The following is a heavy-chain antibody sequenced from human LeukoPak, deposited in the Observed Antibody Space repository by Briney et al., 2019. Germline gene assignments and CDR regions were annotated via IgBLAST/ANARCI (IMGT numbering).Heavy chain of an antibody. CDR1: GFTVSGNF. CDR3: ARDGALLYGLDV. CDR2: IYSGGTT. J-gene: IGHJ6*02. D-gene: IGHD2-15*01. Sequence: TGGSLRLSCAASGFTVSGNFMSWVRQAPGKGLVWVSVIYSGGTTHYADSVKGRFTISRHNSKNTLYLQMNSLRAEDTAVYYCARDGALLYGLDVWGQGTTVTVSS. V-gene: IGHV3-53*04.